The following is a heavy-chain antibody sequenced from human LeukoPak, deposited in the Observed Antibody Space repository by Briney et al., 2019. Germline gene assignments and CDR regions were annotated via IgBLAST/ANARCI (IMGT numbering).Heavy chain of an antibody. CDR2: IIPIVGTT. J-gene: IGHJ4*02. CDR1: GGTFSSYA. D-gene: IGHD3-22*01. CDR3: ARGGYYYDSSGYSHLPDY. Sequence: GXSVKVSFKASGGTFSSYAFSWVRQAPGQGLEWMGGIIPIVGTTNYAQMFQGRVTITADESTSTAYMELSSLRSEDTAVYYCARGGYYYDSSGYSHLPDYWGQGTLVTVSA. V-gene: IGHV1-69*13.